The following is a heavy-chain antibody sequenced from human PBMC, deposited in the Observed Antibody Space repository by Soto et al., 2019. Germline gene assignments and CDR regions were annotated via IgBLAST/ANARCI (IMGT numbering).Heavy chain of an antibody. CDR2: ISYEGSNT. CDR1: GFTFATYG. J-gene: IGHJ6*02. Sequence: GGSLRLSCVASGFTFATYGIHWGRQAPGKGLEWVALISYEGSNTYYADSVKGRFTISRDNSKNTLYLQMNSLRPEDTGVYYCARVTPGNNLYYFSGLDVWGQGTSVTVSS. V-gene: IGHV3-30-3*01. CDR3: ARVTPGNNLYYFSGLDV. D-gene: IGHD3-10*01.